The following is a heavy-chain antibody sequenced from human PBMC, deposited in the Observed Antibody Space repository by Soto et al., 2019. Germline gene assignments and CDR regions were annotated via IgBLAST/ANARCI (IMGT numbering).Heavy chain of an antibody. CDR3: ARDLYPLAYYFDY. D-gene: IGHD6-13*01. J-gene: IGHJ4*02. CDR1: GYNFVNHD. V-gene: IGHV1-18*04. Sequence: QVQLVQSGPEVMNPGASVKVSCKTSGYNFVNHDISWVRQAPGRGLEWLGWISGHNGATKYGKRLQGRVTMTIVTSTTTAYMELRSLRSDDTAVYYCARDLYPLAYYFDYWGQGTIVTVSS. CDR2: ISGHNGAT.